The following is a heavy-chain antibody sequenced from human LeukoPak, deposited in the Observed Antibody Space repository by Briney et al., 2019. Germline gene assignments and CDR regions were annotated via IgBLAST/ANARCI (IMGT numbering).Heavy chain of an antibody. V-gene: IGHV4-4*07. J-gene: IGHJ4*02. CDR3: ARDADCTNGVCYFPLGY. CDR1: GGSISSYY. CDR2: IYTSGST. Sequence: SETLSLTCTVSGGSISSYYWSWIRQPAGKGLEWIGRIYTSGSTNYNPSLKSRVTMSVDTSKSQFSLKLSSVTAADTAVYYCARDADCTNGVCYFPLGYWGQGTLVTVSS. D-gene: IGHD2-8*01.